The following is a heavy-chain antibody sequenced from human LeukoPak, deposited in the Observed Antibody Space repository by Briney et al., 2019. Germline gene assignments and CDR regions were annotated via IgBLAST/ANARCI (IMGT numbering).Heavy chain of an antibody. J-gene: IGHJ4*02. CDR2: ISGSGGKT. Sequence: PGGSLRLSCAASGFTFSSYAMSWVRQAPGKGLEWVSAISGSGGKTYYADSVKGRFTIPRDNSKNTLSLQVTSLRAENTAVYYCAKEQNSMGYFDYWGQGTLVTVSS. CDR3: AKEQNSMGYFDY. V-gene: IGHV3-23*01. CDR1: GFTFSSYA. D-gene: IGHD4-23*01.